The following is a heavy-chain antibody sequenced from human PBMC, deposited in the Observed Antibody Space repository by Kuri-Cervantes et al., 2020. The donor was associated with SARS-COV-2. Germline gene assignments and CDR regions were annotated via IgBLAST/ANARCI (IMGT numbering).Heavy chain of an antibody. J-gene: IGHJ3*02. CDR2: ITNKAYGGAT. D-gene: IGHD4-17*01. V-gene: IGHV3-49*03. Sequence: GGSLRLSCTASGFTFGDYAMSWFRQAPGKGLEWVGFITNKAYGGATEYAASVKGRFTISRDDSKSIAYLQMNSLKTEDTAVYYCTRDGYGDCNDAFDIWGQGTMVTVSS. CDR3: TRDGYGDCNDAFDI. CDR1: GFTFGDYA.